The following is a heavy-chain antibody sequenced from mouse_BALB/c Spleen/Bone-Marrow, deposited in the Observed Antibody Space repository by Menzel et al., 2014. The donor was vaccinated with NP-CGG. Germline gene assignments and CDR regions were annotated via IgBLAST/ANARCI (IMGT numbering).Heavy chain of an antibody. J-gene: IGHJ2*01. CDR2: ISSGSSTI. CDR3: TRGGNWEDFDY. V-gene: IGHV5-17*02. D-gene: IGHD4-1*01. CDR1: GFTFSSFG. Sequence: DVKLAESGGGLVQPGGSRKLSCAASGFTFSSFGMHWVRQAPERGLEWVAYISSGSSTIFYADTVKGRFTISRDNPKNTLFLQMTSLRSEDTAMYYCTRGGNWEDFDYWGQGTTLTVSS.